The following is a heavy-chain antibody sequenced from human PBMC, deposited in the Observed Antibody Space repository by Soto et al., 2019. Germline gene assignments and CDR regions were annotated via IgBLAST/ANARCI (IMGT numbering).Heavy chain of an antibody. CDR2: INPSGGST. V-gene: IGHV1-46*01. J-gene: IGHJ4*02. CDR1: GYTFTSYY. Sequence: ASVKVSCKASGYTFTSYYMHWARLAPGQGLEWMGIINPSGGSTSYAQKFQGRVTMTRDTSTNTVYMELSSLRSEDTAVYYCARVYITSRRYIDYWGQGTLVTVSS. CDR3: ARVYITSRRYIDY. D-gene: IGHD3-10*01.